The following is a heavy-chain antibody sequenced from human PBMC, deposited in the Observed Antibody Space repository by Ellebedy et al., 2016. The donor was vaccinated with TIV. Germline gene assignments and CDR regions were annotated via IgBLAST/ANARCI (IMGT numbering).Heavy chain of an antibody. J-gene: IGHJ6*02. CDR2: IHHSGNS. CDR1: GGSINNYY. V-gene: IGHV4-59*01. CDR3: ARDLGRYGMDV. Sequence: MPSETLSLTCSVSGGSINNYYWAWIRQPPGQGLEWIGDIHHSGNSLIHPSLKSRVTPSLDTSKSQFSLNLRSVTAADTATYYCARDLGRYGMDVWGQGTTVTVSS.